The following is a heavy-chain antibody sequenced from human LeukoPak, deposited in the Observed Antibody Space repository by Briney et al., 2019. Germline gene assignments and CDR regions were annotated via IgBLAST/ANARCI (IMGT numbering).Heavy chain of an antibody. CDR3: ARDLPVTLVRGRFDY. J-gene: IGHJ4*02. Sequence: ASVKVSCKASGYTFTSYGISWVRQAPGQGLEWMGWISAYNGNTNYAQKLQGRVTMTTDTSTSTAYMELRSLRSDDTAVYYCARDLPVTLVRGRFDYWGQGTLVTVSS. V-gene: IGHV1-18*04. CDR1: GYTFTSYG. CDR2: ISAYNGNT. D-gene: IGHD2-8*02.